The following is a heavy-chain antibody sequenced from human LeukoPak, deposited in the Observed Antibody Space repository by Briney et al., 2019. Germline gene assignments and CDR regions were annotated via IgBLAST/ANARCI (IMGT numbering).Heavy chain of an antibody. V-gene: IGHV4-59*01. Sequence: PSETLSLTCTVSGGSISSYYWSWLRQPPGKGLEWIGYIYYSGSTNYNPSLKSRVTISVDTSKNQFSLKLSSVTAADTAVYYCARAGSGWFRPYFDYWGQGTLVTVSS. CDR1: GGSISSYY. D-gene: IGHD6-19*01. CDR2: IYYSGST. CDR3: ARAGSGWFRPYFDY. J-gene: IGHJ4*02.